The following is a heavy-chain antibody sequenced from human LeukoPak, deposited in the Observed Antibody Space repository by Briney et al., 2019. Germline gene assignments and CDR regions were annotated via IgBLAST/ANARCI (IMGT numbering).Heavy chain of an antibody. CDR3: ATRYCSSTSCYLDY. V-gene: IGHV3-33*01. D-gene: IGHD2-2*01. J-gene: IGHJ4*02. CDR1: GFTFRNHG. Sequence: GGSLRLSCTASGFTFRNHGMNWVRQAPGKGLEWVAGIWYDGSNKDYVDSVKGRFTISRDNSKYTLYLEMNSLTVEDTAVYYCATRYCSSTSCYLDYWGQGTLVTVSS. CDR2: IWYDGSNK.